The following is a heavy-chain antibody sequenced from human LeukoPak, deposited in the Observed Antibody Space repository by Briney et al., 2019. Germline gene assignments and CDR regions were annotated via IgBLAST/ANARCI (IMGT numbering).Heavy chain of an antibody. V-gene: IGHV3-30*04. J-gene: IGHJ4*02. CDR1: GFTFSTYP. CDR3: ARDRHIAAAGYYFDY. CDR2: IADDGKDK. D-gene: IGHD6-25*01. Sequence: GGSLRLSCAASGFTFSTYPMHWVRQAPGKGREWVAVIADDGKDKHYVESVKGRFTISRDNSKNTRYLQMNSLRVEDTAVYYCARDRHIAAAGYYFDYWGQGTLVTVSS.